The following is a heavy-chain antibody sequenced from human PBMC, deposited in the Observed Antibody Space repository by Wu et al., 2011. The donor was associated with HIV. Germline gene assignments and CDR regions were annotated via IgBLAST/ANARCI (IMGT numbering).Heavy chain of an antibody. J-gene: IGHJ4*02. D-gene: IGHD3-22*01. CDR2: INPNRGDT. CDR1: GYTFTGYY. V-gene: IGHV1-2*02. CDR3: ARGENLIIVVPAQADH. Sequence: QVQLVQSGAEVKKPGASVKASCKASGYTFTGYYMHWVRQAPGQGLEWMGWINPNRGDTNYAQKFQGRVTMTRDTSISTAYMTRDTSISAAYLELSSLTSDDTAVYYCARGENLIIVVPAQADHWGQGTLVTVSS.